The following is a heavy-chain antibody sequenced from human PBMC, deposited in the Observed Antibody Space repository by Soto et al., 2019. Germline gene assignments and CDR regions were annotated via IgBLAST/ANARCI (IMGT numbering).Heavy chain of an antibody. CDR2: ISDDGDST. Sequence: EVQLLESGGGLVQPGGSLRLSCGASGFTFSDNAMTWVRQAPGKGLEWVSSISDDGDSTYYADSVNGRFTISRDNSKNTLFLQMNSQGAEDAAVYYCAKSLSTAVNYGLDVWGQGTAVTVSS. CDR1: GFTFSDNA. J-gene: IGHJ6*02. D-gene: IGHD2-2*01. V-gene: IGHV3-23*01. CDR3: AKSLSTAVNYGLDV.